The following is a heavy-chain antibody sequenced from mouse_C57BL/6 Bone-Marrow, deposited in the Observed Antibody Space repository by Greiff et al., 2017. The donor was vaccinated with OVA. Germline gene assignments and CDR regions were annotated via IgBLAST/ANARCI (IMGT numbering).Heavy chain of an antibody. V-gene: IGHV2-2*01. CDR2: IWSGGST. D-gene: IGHD1-1*01. Sequence: VQLQQSGPGLVQPSQSLSITCTASGFSLTSYDVHWVRQSPGKGLEWLGVIWSGGSTDDNAPFISRLSISKDNSKSQVFLKMNSLQADDTAIYYCARDSYYGSSYIYYFDYWGQGTTLTVSS. J-gene: IGHJ2*01. CDR1: GFSLTSYD. CDR3: ARDSYYGSSYIYYFDY.